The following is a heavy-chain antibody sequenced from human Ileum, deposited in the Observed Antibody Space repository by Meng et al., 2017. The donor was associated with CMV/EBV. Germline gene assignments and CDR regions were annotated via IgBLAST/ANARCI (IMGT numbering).Heavy chain of an antibody. CDR2: IRDKPDNYAT. Sequence: SGFTLSACAMHWVRQASGKGLEWVGRIRDKPDNYATSYDASVKGRFTISRDDSKNTAYLQMNSLQAEDTAVYYCTRATDGYTYFDYWGQGTLVTVSS. V-gene: IGHV3-73*01. D-gene: IGHD5-24*01. J-gene: IGHJ4*02. CDR1: GFTLSACA. CDR3: TRATDGYTYFDY.